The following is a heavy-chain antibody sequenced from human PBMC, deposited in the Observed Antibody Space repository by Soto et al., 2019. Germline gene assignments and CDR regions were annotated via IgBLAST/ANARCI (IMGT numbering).Heavy chain of an antibody. D-gene: IGHD3-9*01. CDR2: INPSGGST. J-gene: IGHJ2*01. CDR3: AIFFFKQKTAYEISSRSRAFLLNRSSDL. Sequence: GQGLEWMGIINPSGGSTSYAQKFQGRVTMTRDTSTRTVYMELSSLRSEDTAVYYCAIFFFKQKTAYEISSRSRAFLLNRSSDL. V-gene: IGHV1-46*03.